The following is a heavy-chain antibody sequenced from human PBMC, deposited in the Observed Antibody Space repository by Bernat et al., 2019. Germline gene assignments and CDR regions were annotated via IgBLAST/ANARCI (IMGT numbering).Heavy chain of an antibody. J-gene: IGHJ2*01. V-gene: IGHV3-33*01. CDR3: GRHIGHCGGGRCPDWYFDL. Sequence: QVQLVESGGGVVQPGRSLRLSCAASGFTFGNYGMHWVRQAPGKGLEWVAIIWYDGSNSYHADSVKGRFTISRDNSKDTLYLQMNSLRAEDTAVYYCGRHIGHCGGGRCPDWYFDLWGRGTLVAVSS. D-gene: IGHD2-15*01. CDR1: GFTFGNYG. CDR2: IWYDGSNS.